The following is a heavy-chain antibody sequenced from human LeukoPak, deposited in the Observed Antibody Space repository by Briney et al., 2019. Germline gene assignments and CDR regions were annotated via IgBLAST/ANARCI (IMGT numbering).Heavy chain of an antibody. CDR3: ASAAAAGILDV. J-gene: IGHJ6*04. CDR2: IYYSGST. Sequence: SETLSLTCTVSGGSLSSHYWSWIRQPPGKGLEWIGYIYYSGSTNYNPSLKSRVTISVDTSKNQFSLKLSSVTAADTAVYYCASAAAAGILDVWGKGTTVTVSS. CDR1: GGSLSSHY. D-gene: IGHD6-13*01. V-gene: IGHV4-59*11.